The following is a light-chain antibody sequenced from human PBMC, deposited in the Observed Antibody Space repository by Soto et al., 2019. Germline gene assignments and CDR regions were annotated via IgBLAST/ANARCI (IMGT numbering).Light chain of an antibody. CDR3: QKYNSAPFT. Sequence: DIPMTQSPSSLSASVGDRVTITCRASQDISNFLVWFQQKPGQVLNLLIYGESTLQSGVPSRFSGSGSGTDFTLTISSLQPEDVATYFCQKYNSAPFTFGPGTTVDIK. CDR2: GES. J-gene: IGKJ3*01. V-gene: IGKV1-27*01. CDR1: QDISNF.